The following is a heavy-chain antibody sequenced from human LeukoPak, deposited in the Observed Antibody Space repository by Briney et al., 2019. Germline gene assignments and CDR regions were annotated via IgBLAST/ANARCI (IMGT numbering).Heavy chain of an antibody. V-gene: IGHV4-39*07. Sequence: SETLSLTCTVPGGSITSSTHYWGWIRQPPGKGLEWIGTIYYTGSPTFYNPSLKSRLTISVDTSKSHFSLKLSSVTAADTAVYYCARVGSSSWYNWFDPWGQGTLVTVSS. D-gene: IGHD6-13*01. J-gene: IGHJ5*02. CDR1: GGSITSSTHY. CDR2: IYYTGSPT. CDR3: ARVGSSSWYNWFDP.